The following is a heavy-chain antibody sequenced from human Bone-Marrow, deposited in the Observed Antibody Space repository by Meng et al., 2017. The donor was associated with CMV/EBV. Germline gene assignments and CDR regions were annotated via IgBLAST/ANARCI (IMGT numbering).Heavy chain of an antibody. CDR3: ARASLTNVDSDAYYFVFSF. D-gene: IGHD3-16*01. Sequence: ASVKVSCKASGYTFSNYYMDWVRQAPGQGLEWMGIIDPSGGSTRYAQRFQGRVTLTGDTSTSTVYMELSSLKSEDTAVYYCARASLTNVDSDAYYFVFSFWGQGTLVTVSS. CDR1: GYTFSNYY. V-gene: IGHV1-46*01. CDR2: IDPSGGST. J-gene: IGHJ4*02.